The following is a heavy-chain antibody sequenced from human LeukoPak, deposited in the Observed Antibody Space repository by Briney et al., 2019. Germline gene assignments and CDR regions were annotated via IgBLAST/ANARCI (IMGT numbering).Heavy chain of an antibody. CDR1: GYTFTSYG. CDR3: ARVSYGDYIYYYYYYMDV. CDR2: ISAYNGNT. J-gene: IGHJ6*03. V-gene: IGHV1-18*04. D-gene: IGHD4-17*01. Sequence: ASVKVSCKASGYTFTSYGITWVRQAPGQGLEWMGWISAYNGNTNYAQELQGRVTMTTDTSTSTAYMELRSLRSDDTAVYYCARVSYGDYIYYYYYYMDVWGKGTTVTISS.